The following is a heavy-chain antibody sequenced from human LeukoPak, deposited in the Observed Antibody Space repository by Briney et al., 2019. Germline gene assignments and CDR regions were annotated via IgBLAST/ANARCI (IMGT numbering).Heavy chain of an antibody. CDR3: ARVGYSSGWYADYYYYYMDV. Sequence: GSLRLSCAASGFTFSSYSMDWIRQPPGKGLEWIGEINHSGSTNYNPSLKSRVTISLDTSRNQFSLKLNSVTAADTAVYYCARVGYSSGWYADYYYYYMDVWGKGTTVTISS. CDR2: INHSGST. D-gene: IGHD6-19*01. J-gene: IGHJ6*03. V-gene: IGHV4-34*01. CDR1: GFTFSSYS.